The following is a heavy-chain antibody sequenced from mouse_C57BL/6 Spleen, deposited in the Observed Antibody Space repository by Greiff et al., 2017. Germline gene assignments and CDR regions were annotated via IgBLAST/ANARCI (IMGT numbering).Heavy chain of an antibody. J-gene: IGHJ3*01. CDR2: IDPSDSYT. Sequence: QVQLKQPGAELVMPGASVKLSCKASGYTFTSYWMHWVKQRPGQGLEWIGEIDPSDSYTTYNQKFKGKSTLTVDKSSSTAYMQLSSLTSEDSAVXYCASSIYYDYDGFAYWGQGTLVTVSA. D-gene: IGHD2-4*01. CDR3: ASSIYYDYDGFAY. CDR1: GYTFTSYW. V-gene: IGHV1-69*01.